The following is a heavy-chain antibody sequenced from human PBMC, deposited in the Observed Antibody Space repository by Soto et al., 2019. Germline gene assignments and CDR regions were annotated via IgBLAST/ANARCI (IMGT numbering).Heavy chain of an antibody. Sequence: EVQLVESGGLLVQPGGSLRLSCAASGFTLTDYGMNWVRQAPGKGLEWLSYISSRTKTIYYADSVRGRVTISRDNAKNSLYLQMNSLRAEDTAVYCGARAVYKTSPRDYWGQGTLVTVSS. V-gene: IGHV3-48*01. CDR3: ARAVYKTSPRDY. D-gene: IGHD2-8*01. J-gene: IGHJ4*02. CDR1: GFTLTDYG. CDR2: ISSRTKTI.